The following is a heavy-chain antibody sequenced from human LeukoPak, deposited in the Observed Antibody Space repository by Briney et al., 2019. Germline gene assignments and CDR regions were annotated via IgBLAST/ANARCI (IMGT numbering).Heavy chain of an antibody. CDR1: GYTFTGYY. Sequence: ASVKVSCKASGYTFTGYYMHWVRQAPGQGLEWMGWINPNSGGTNYAQKFQGRVTMTRDTSISTAYMELSRLGSDDTAVYYCARPWSGYSWIGEGYAFDIWGQGTMVTVSS. CDR2: INPNSGGT. D-gene: IGHD3-3*01. V-gene: IGHV1-2*02. J-gene: IGHJ3*02. CDR3: ARPWSGYSWIGEGYAFDI.